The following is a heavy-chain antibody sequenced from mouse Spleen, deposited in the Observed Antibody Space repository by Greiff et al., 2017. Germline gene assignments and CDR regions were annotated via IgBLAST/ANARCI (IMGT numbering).Heavy chain of an antibody. V-gene: IGHV2-2*01. J-gene: IGHJ4*01. Sequence: VKLMESGPGLVQPSQSLSITCTVSGFSLTSYGVHWVRQSPGKGLEWLGVIWSGGSTDYNAAFISRLSISKDNSKSQVFFKMNSLQADDTAIYYCASPYGNYRDYAMDYWGQGTSVTVSS. D-gene: IGHD2-1*01. CDR2: IWSGGST. CDR3: ASPYGNYRDYAMDY. CDR1: GFSLTSYG.